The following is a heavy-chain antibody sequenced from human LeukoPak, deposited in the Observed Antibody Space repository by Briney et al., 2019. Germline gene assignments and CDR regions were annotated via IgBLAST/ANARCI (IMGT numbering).Heavy chain of an antibody. D-gene: IGHD6-13*01. CDR1: GFTFSGSA. CDR2: IRSKANSYAT. CDR3: AKAPYSSSWTYYFDY. Sequence: GGSLRLSCAASGFTFSGSAMHWVRQASGKGLEWVGRIRSKANSYATAYAASVKGRFTISRDDSKNTAYLQMNSLRAEDTAVYYCAKAPYSSSWTYYFDYWGQGTLVTVSS. V-gene: IGHV3-73*01. J-gene: IGHJ4*02.